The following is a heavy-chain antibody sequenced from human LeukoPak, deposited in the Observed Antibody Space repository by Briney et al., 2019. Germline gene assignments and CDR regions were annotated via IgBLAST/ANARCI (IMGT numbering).Heavy chain of an antibody. CDR1: GYTFTGYY. J-gene: IGHJ4*02. Sequence: GASVKVSCKASGYTFTGYYMHWVRQAPGQGLEWMGWINPNSGGTNYAQKFQGRVTMTRDTSISTAYMELSRLRSDDTAVYYCARDFSTCGDYLGYWGQGTLVTVSS. CDR3: ARDFSTCGDYLGY. V-gene: IGHV1-2*02. D-gene: IGHD4-17*01. CDR2: INPNSGGT.